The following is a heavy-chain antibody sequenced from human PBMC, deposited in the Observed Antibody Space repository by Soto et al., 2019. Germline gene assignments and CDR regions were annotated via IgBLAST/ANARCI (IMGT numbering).Heavy chain of an antibody. CDR1: GGSISSGDYY. D-gene: IGHD2-15*01. V-gene: IGHV4-30-4*01. CDR2: IFHNGDT. CDR3: VRDERKYCPGGTCYLMDV. Sequence: NPSETLSLTCTVSGGSISSGDYYWSWVRQPPGKGLEWIAYIFHNGDTYYNPSLKSRVTISAETSKNQFSLKMTSVTAADTAVYYCVRDERKYCPGGTCYLMDVWGRGTTVTVSS. J-gene: IGHJ6*02.